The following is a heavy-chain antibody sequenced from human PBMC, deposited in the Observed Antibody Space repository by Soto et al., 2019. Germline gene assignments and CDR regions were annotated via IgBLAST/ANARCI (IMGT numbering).Heavy chain of an antibody. V-gene: IGHV4-59*08. CDR1: GGSLSSYY. J-gene: IGHJ4*02. D-gene: IGHD3-9*01. CDR2: ISYSGAT. Sequence: SETLSLTCVVSGGSLSSYYWSWIRQPPGKGLECLGYISYSGATNYNPSLKSRVTMSIDTSKNQFSLQLNSVTAADTAVYYCARGFAIDWYTYYFDYWGQGPLVTVSS. CDR3: ARGFAIDWYTYYFDY.